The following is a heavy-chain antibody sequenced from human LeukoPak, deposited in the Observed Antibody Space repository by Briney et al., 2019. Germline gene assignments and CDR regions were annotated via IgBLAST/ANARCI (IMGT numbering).Heavy chain of an antibody. CDR2: INHSGST. J-gene: IGHJ4*02. Sequence: SETLSLTCAVYGGSFSGYYWSWIRQPPGKGLEWIGEINHSGSTNYNPSLKSRVTMSVDESRNGFSLKLTSVTAADTAVYYCARFHTSSWFFDSWGQGILVTVSS. V-gene: IGHV4-34*01. CDR1: GGSFSGYY. D-gene: IGHD6-13*01. CDR3: ARFHTSSWFFDS.